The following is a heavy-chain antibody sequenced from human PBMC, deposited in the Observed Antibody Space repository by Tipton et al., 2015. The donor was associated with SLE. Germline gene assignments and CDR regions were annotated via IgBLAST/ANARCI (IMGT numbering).Heavy chain of an antibody. D-gene: IGHD3-22*01. CDR3: ARAYSDSSGYAFDI. J-gene: IGHJ3*02. Sequence: TLSLTCTVSGDSISSYYWNWIRQPAGKGLGWIGRVYTSGNTNYNPSLKSRVTMSVDTSRNQFYLKLSSVTAADTAVYYCARAYSDSSGYAFDIWGQGTMVTVSS. V-gene: IGHV4-4*07. CDR1: GDSISSYY. CDR2: VYTSGNT.